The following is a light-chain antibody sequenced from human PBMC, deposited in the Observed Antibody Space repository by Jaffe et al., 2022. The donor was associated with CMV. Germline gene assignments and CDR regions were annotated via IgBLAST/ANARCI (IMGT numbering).Light chain of an antibody. CDR3: QQYNNWPRGT. CDR1: QSVSSN. V-gene: IGKV3-15*01. Sequence: EIVMTQSPATLSVSPGERATLSCRASQSVSSNLAWYLQKPGQAPRLLMYGASIRATGIPARFSGSGSGTEFTLTISSLQSEDFALYYCQQYNNWPRGTFGQGTKLEIK. CDR2: GAS. J-gene: IGKJ2*01.